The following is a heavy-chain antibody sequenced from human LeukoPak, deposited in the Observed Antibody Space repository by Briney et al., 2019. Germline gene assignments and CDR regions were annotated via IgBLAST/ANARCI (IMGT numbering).Heavy chain of an antibody. CDR1: GYSISSGYY. V-gene: IGHV4-38-2*02. CDR3: ASRDTNDY. CDR2: IYHSGST. Sequence: SETLSLTCTVSGYSISSGYYWGWIRQPPGKGLEWIGSIYHSGSTNYNPSLKSRVTISVDTSKNQFSLKLSSVTAADTAVYYCASRDTNDYWGQGTLVTVSS. D-gene: IGHD5-18*01. J-gene: IGHJ4*02.